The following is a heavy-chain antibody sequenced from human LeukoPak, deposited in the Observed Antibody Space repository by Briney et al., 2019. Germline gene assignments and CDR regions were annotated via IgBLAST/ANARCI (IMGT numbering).Heavy chain of an antibody. D-gene: IGHD6-13*01. CDR1: GFTFSTSV. CDR3: ARDRGGYSTDFDF. J-gene: IGHJ4*02. V-gene: IGHV3-23*01. CDR2: LNRDGTRT. Sequence: GGSLRLSCAASGFTFSTSVMSWVRQVSGKGLEWVSTLNRDGTRTYYSLSSSGRFIVSRDNSMNTLYLQMNGLRADDTAVYYCARDRGGYSTDFDFWGQGTLVTVTS.